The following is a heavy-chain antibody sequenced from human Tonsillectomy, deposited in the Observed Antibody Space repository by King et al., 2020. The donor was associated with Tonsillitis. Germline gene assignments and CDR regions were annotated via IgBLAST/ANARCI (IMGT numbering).Heavy chain of an antibody. Sequence: LQLQESGPGLVKPSETLSLTCTVSGGSISSSTYYWGWIRQPPGKGLEWIGSIYYSGSTYYNPSLRSRVAISVDTSKNQFSLKLSSVTAADTSVYYCARTYRGSYGVWGQGPLVTVSS. J-gene: IGHJ4*02. CDR2: IYYSGST. CDR3: ARTYRGSYGV. D-gene: IGHD1-26*01. CDR1: GGSISSSTYY. V-gene: IGHV4-39*01.